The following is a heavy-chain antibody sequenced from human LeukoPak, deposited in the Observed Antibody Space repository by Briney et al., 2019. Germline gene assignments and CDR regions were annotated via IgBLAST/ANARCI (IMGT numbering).Heavy chain of an antibody. J-gene: IGHJ2*01. CDR2: INHSGST. CDR1: GGSISSGSYY. CDR3: ARDHYDILTGYDYWYFDL. V-gene: IGHV4-39*07. D-gene: IGHD3-9*01. Sequence: SQTLSLTCTVSGGSISSGSYYWSWIRQPPGKGLEWIGEINHSGSTNYNPSLKSRVTISVDTSKNQFSLKLSSVTAADTAVYYCARDHYDILTGYDYWYFDLWGRGTLVTVSS.